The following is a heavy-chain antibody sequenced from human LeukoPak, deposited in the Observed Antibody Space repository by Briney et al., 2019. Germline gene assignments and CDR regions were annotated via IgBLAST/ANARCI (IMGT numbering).Heavy chain of an antibody. D-gene: IGHD4-17*01. Sequence: SETLSLTCAVSGYSISSGYYWGWIRQPPGKGLEWIGSIYHSGSTYYNPSLKSRVTISVDTSKNQFSLKLSSVTAADTAVYYCARAPKYGDYVYWGQGTLVTVSS. CDR3: ARAPKYGDYVY. V-gene: IGHV4-38-2*01. J-gene: IGHJ4*02. CDR1: GYSISSGYY. CDR2: IYHSGST.